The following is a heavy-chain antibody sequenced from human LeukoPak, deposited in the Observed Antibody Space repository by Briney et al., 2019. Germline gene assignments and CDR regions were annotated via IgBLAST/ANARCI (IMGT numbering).Heavy chain of an antibody. J-gene: IGHJ4*02. V-gene: IGHV4-30-4*01. CDR3: ARLYCSSTSCYWGFDY. D-gene: IGHD2-2*01. CDR1: GGSISSGDYY. CDR2: IYHSGST. Sequence: SQTLSLTCTVSGGSISSGDYYWSWIRQPPGKGLGWIGYIYHSGSTYYNPSLKSRVTISVDTSKNQFSLKLSSVTAADTAVYYCARLYCSSTSCYWGFDYWGQGTLVTVSS.